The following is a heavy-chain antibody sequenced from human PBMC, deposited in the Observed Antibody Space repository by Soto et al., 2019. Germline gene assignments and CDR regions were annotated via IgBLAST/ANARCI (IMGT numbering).Heavy chain of an antibody. V-gene: IGHV3-30-3*01. CDR1: VFTFISYA. Sequence: PGRSLRLSCAPSVFTFISYAMQWVRQAPGKGLEWVAVISYDGSNKYYADSVKGRFTISRDNSKNTLYLQMNSLRAEDTAVYYCASLGKSYSSSSFDYWGQGTRVTVSS. CDR2: ISYDGSNK. CDR3: ASLGKSYSSSSFDY. D-gene: IGHD6-6*01. J-gene: IGHJ4*02.